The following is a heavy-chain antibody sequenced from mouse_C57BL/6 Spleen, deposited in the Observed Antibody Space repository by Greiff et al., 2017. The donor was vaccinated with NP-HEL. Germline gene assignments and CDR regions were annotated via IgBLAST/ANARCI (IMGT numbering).Heavy chain of an antibody. V-gene: IGHV1-7*01. CDR3: ARELRGAYYAMDY. CDR1: GYSFTSYW. CDR2: INPSSGYT. J-gene: IGHJ4*01. D-gene: IGHD2-12*01. Sequence: VQLQQSGAELAKPGASVKLSCKASGYSFTSYWMHWVKQRPGQGLEWIGYINPSSGYTKYNQKFKDKATLTADKSSSTAYMQLSSLTYEDSSVYYCARELRGAYYAMDYWGQGTSVTVSS.